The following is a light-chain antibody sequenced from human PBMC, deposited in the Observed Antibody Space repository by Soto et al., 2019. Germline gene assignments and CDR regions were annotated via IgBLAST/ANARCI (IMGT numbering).Light chain of an antibody. Sequence: DIQMTQSPSSLSASVGDRVSITRRASQSISTYVNWYQQKPGTAPNLLIYRASTLGSGVPSRFSGSGSATEFTLTISSLQPDDLATYYCQQYISYPYTFGQGTK. CDR2: RAS. CDR1: QSISTY. CDR3: QQYISYPYT. V-gene: IGKV1-39*01. J-gene: IGKJ2*01.